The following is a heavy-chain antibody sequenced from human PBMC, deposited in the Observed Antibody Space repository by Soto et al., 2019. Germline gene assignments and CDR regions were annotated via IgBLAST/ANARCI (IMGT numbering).Heavy chain of an antibody. J-gene: IGHJ5*02. Sequence: QITLKESGPTLVKPTQTLTLTCTFSGFSRSTSGVGVGWIRQPPGKALEWLALIYWDDDKRYSPALKSRITITKDASNNQVVLTMTNMDPVDTATYDCARGTGWFDHWGQGTLVTVSS. D-gene: IGHD3-16*01. CDR1: GFSRSTSGVG. CDR2: IYWDDDK. CDR3: ARGTGWFDH. V-gene: IGHV2-5*02.